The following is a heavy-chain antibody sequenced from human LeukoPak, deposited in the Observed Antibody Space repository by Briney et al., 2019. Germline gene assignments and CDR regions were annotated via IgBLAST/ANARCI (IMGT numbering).Heavy chain of an antibody. J-gene: IGHJ4*02. Sequence: SVKVSCKASGYTFTSYGISWVRQAPGQGLEWMGGIIPIFGTANYAQKFQGRVTITTDESTSTAYMELSSLRPEDTAVYYCATASRIAVVLYYFDYWGQGTLVTVSS. V-gene: IGHV1-69*05. CDR1: GYTFTSYG. CDR2: IIPIFGTA. D-gene: IGHD6-19*01. CDR3: ATASRIAVVLYYFDY.